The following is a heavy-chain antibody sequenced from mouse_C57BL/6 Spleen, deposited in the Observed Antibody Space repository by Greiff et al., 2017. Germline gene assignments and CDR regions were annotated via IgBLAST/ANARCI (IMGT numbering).Heavy chain of an antibody. CDR2: INPYNGGT. CDR1: GYTFTDYY. V-gene: IGHV1-19*01. J-gene: IGHJ4*01. CDR3: AREGGFQGAMDY. Sequence: VQLQQSGPVLVKPGASVKMSCKASGYTFTDYYMNWVKQSHGKSLEWIGVINPYNGGTSYNQKFKGKATLTVDKSSSTAYMELNSLTSEDSAVYYCAREGGFQGAMDYWGQGTSVTVSS.